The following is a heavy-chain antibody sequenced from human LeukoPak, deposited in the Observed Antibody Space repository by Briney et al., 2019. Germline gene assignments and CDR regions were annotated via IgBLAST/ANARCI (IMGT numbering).Heavy chain of an antibody. D-gene: IGHD3-3*01. Sequence: GGSLRLSCAASGFAFSSYSMNWVRQAPGKGLEWVSSISSSSSYIYYADSVKGRFTISRDNAKNSLYLQMNSLRAEDTAVYYCARGLGWMGAFGVATGYYFDYWGQGALVPVSS. CDR3: ARGLGWMGAFGVATGYYFDY. J-gene: IGHJ4*02. CDR2: ISSSSSYI. CDR1: GFAFSSYS. V-gene: IGHV3-21*01.